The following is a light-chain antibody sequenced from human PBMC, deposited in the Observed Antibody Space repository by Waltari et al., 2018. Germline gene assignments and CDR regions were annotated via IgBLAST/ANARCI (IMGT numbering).Light chain of an antibody. CDR3: MQALQTPYT. Sequence: DIVMTQSPLSLPVTPGEPASISCRSSQSLLHSNGYNYLDWYLQKPGQSPQPLIYLGSNRASGVPDRFSGSGSGTDFTLKISRVEAEDVGVYYCMQALQTPYTFGQGTKL. CDR2: LGS. V-gene: IGKV2-28*01. CDR1: QSLLHSNGYNY. J-gene: IGKJ2*01.